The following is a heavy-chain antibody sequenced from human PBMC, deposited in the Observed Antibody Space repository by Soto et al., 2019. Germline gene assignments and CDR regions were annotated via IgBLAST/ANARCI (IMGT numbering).Heavy chain of an antibody. D-gene: IGHD6-25*01. CDR3: AGQTFTIAAASYGRSNWFDP. CDR1: GGSITSSSHF. V-gene: IGHV4-39*01. Sequence: SETLSLTCSASGGSITSSSHFWGWVRKPPGKGLEWIGTIYFTGNTYYTPSLKSRLTMSIDTSKNEFSLRLNSVTAEDTAVYYCAGQTFTIAAASYGRSNWFDPWGPGTLVTVSS. J-gene: IGHJ5*02. CDR2: IYFTGNT.